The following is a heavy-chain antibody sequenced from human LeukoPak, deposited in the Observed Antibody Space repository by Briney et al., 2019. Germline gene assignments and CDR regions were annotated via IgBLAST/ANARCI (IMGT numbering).Heavy chain of an antibody. Sequence: PGGSLRFSCAASGFTFSNYNMSWVRQAPGKGLEWVSSISSSSSYISYADSVKGRFTISRDNAKNSLYLQMNSLRAEDTAVYYCARDTVTTWGNWFDPWGQGTLVTVSS. V-gene: IGHV3-21*01. D-gene: IGHD4-17*01. CDR3: ARDTVTTWGNWFDP. CDR1: GFTFSNYN. J-gene: IGHJ5*02. CDR2: ISSSSSYI.